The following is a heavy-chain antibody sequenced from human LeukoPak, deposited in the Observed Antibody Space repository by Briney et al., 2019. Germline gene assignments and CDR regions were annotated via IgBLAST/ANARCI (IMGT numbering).Heavy chain of an antibody. V-gene: IGHV3-74*01. CDR2: INSDGSST. D-gene: IGHD5-24*01. CDR1: GFTFSSYW. J-gene: IGHJ4*02. Sequence: GGSLRLSCAASGFTFSSYWMHWVRQAPGKGLVWVSRINSDGSSTSYADSVKGRFTISRDNAKNTLYLQMNSLRVEDTAIYYCARDRGWLQFLDSWGQGTLVTVSS. CDR3: ARDRGWLQFLDS.